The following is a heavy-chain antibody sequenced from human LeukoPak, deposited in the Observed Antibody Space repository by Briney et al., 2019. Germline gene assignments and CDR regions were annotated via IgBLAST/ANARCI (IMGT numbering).Heavy chain of an antibody. CDR2: IYYSGST. CDR1: GGSISSGDYY. Sequence: SQTLSLTCTVSGGSISSGDYYWSWIRQPPRNCLGWIGYIYYSGSTYYNPSLKSRVTISVDTSKNQFSLKLSSVTAADTAVYYCARERSGTSNWFDPWGQGTLVTVSS. D-gene: IGHD1-1*01. CDR3: ARERSGTSNWFDP. J-gene: IGHJ5*02. V-gene: IGHV4-30-4*08.